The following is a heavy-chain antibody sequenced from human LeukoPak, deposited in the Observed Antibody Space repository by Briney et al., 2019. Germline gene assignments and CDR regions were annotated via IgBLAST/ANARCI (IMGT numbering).Heavy chain of an antibody. CDR1: GGSISSSSYY. Sequence: SETLSLTCIVSGGSISSSSYYWGWIRQPPGKGLEWIGSIYYSGSTYYNPSLKSRVTISVDTSKNQFSLKLSSVTAADTAVYYCARARIQLWAYYFDYWGQGTLVTVSS. V-gene: IGHV4-39*07. J-gene: IGHJ4*02. CDR3: ARARIQLWAYYFDY. CDR2: IYYSGST. D-gene: IGHD5-18*01.